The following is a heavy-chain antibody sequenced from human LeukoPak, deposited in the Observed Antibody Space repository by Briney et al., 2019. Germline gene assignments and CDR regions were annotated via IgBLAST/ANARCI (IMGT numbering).Heavy chain of an antibody. V-gene: IGHV4-30-4*02. CDR2: IYYSGIT. J-gene: IGHJ6*02. CDR1: GGSISSDDYY. CDR3: ARWRGYYYYYYGMDV. D-gene: IGHD3-10*01. Sequence: SETLSLTCTVSGGSISSDDYYWSWIRQPPGKGLEWIGYIYYSGITYYNPSLKSRVTISVDTSKNQFSLKLSSVTAADTAVYYCARWRGYYYYYYGMDVWGQGTTVTVSS.